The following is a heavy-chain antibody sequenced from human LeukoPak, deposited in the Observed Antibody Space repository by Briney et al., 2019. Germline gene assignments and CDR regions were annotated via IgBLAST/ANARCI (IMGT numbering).Heavy chain of an antibody. CDR1: GFSFSNYG. CDR2: IGGSDNRI. CDR3: ARRGTTGPHNWFDS. J-gene: IGHJ5*01. Sequence: QSGGSLRLSCVASGFSFSNYGMTWVRQAPGRGLEWVPGIGGSDNRIEYAASVRGRFAISRDNSKNTLYLQMNSLRAEDSAVYICARRGTTGPHNWFDSWGQGNLVTVSS. D-gene: IGHD3-16*01. V-gene: IGHV3-23*01.